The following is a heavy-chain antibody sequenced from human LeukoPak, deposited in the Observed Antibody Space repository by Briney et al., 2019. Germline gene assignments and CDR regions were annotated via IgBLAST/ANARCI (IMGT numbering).Heavy chain of an antibody. CDR1: GFTFSDYY. CDR3: ARIRPWLLDF. Sequence: GRSLRLSCAASGFTFSDYYMSWIRQAPGKGLEWVSYISSSGKSIYYADSVKGRFTISRDNAKNSLYLQMNSLRAEDTAVYNCARIRPWLLDFWGQGTLVTVSS. J-gene: IGHJ4*02. V-gene: IGHV3-11*01. CDR2: ISSSGKSI. D-gene: IGHD1-1*01.